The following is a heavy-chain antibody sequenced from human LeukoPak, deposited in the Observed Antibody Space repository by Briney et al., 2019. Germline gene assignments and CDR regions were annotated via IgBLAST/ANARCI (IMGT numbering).Heavy chain of an antibody. CDR1: GDTVSSNSAA. CDR2: TYYRSKWRN. Sequence: SQTLSPTCVISGDTVSSNSAAWSWIRLSPSRGLEWLGRTYYRSKWRNDYAASVRSRVTIDGDTSKNQLSLHLNSVSPDDTAIYYCARDMGSYGHPFSFEFWGQGTPVTVST. J-gene: IGHJ4*02. CDR3: ARDMGSYGHPFSFEF. D-gene: IGHD3-16*01. V-gene: IGHV6-1*01.